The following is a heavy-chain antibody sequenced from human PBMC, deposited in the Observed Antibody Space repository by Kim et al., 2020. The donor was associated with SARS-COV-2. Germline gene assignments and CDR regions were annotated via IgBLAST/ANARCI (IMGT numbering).Heavy chain of an antibody. J-gene: IGHJ3*02. CDR3: ARGVAFDI. CDR2: SGST. Sequence: SGSTNSNPSLKSRVTISVDTSKNQFSLKLSSVTAADTAVYYCARGVAFDIWGQGTMVTVSS. V-gene: IGHV4-34*01.